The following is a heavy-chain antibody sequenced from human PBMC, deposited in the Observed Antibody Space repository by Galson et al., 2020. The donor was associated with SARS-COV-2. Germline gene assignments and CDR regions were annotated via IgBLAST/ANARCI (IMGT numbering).Heavy chain of an antibody. CDR2: ISGSSHYI. J-gene: IGHJ3*02. CDR3: ARDEMYGDANDAFDI. CDR1: EFTFSRYT. V-gene: IGHV3-21*01. Sequence: GGSLRLSCAASEFTFSRYTMSWVRQSPGKGLEWVSSISGSSHYIYYTDSVKGRFTISRDNGENSLFLQMSGLTVEDTAVYFCARDEMYGDANDAFDIWGQGTMVTVSS. D-gene: IGHD4-17*01.